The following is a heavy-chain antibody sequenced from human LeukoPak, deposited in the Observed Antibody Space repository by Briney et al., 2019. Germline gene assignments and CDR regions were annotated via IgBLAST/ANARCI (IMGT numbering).Heavy chain of an antibody. CDR3: ARDQA. V-gene: IGHV1-69*05. J-gene: IGHJ5*02. CDR1: GGTFSSYA. CDR2: FIPIFNTA. Sequence: SEKVSCKASGGTFSSYAISWVRQAPGQGLEWMGWFIPIFNTANYVQKIQGRVTITTDEPTSAAYMELSSLRSEDTAVYYCARDQAWGQGTLVTVSS.